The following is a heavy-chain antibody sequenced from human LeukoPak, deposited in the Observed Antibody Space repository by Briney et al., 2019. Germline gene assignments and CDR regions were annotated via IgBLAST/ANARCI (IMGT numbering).Heavy chain of an antibody. D-gene: IGHD5-24*01. J-gene: IGHJ4*02. V-gene: IGHV3-33*06. CDR2: ICYDGSDK. Sequence: GGSLRLSCAASGFTFSSYGMHWVRQAPGKGLEWVAVICYDGSDKYYADSVKGRFTISRDNSKNTLYVQMNSLRAEDTAVYYCAKGDPIYYFDYWGQGTLVTVSS. CDR3: AKGDPIYYFDY. CDR1: GFTFSSYG.